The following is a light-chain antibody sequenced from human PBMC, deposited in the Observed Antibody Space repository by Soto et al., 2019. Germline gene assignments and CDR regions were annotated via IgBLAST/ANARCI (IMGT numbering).Light chain of an antibody. CDR2: DVT. Sequence: QSALTQPASVSGSPGQSITISCTGTSSDVGAYDFVSWYQHSPGKAPKLVTFDVTHRPPGISDRFSGSKSANTASLTISGLQAADEAFYYCSSYKSSSTLVFGGGTKLTVL. CDR3: SSYKSSSTLV. J-gene: IGLJ3*02. V-gene: IGLV2-14*01. CDR1: SSDVGAYDF.